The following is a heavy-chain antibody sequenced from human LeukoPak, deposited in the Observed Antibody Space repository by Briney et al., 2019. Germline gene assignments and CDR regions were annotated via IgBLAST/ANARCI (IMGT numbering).Heavy chain of an antibody. Sequence: SETLSLTCTVSGGSISSYYWSWIRQPAGKGLEWIGRIYTSGSTNYNPSLKSRVTMSVDTSKNQFSLKLSSVTAADTAVYYCARAPYSSSWMGIYYYYYMDVWGKGTTVTVSS. V-gene: IGHV4-4*07. CDR1: GGSISSYY. CDR2: IYTSGST. J-gene: IGHJ6*03. D-gene: IGHD6-13*01. CDR3: ARAPYSSSWMGIYYYYYMDV.